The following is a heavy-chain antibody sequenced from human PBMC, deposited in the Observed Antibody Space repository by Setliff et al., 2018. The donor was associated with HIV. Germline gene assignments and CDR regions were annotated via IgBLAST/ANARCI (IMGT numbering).Heavy chain of an antibody. CDR1: YGSISGHY. J-gene: IGHJ4*02. CDR3: ARLPDINSWPFDY. CDR2: IHHSGGT. V-gene: IGHV4-59*11. D-gene: IGHD6-13*01. Sequence: TLSLTCTVSYGSISGHYWIWIRQPPGKGLEWIGYIHHSGGTQYNPSLMSRLTMSVDSSKNQFSLSLSSVTAADTAVYYCARLPDINSWPFDYWARGTLVTVSS.